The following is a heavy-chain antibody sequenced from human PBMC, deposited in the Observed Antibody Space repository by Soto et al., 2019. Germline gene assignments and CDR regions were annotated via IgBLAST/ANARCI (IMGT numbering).Heavy chain of an antibody. Sequence: GGSLRLSCAASGFTFSDYYMSWICQAPGKGLEWVSYISSSSSYTNYADSVKGRFTISRDNAKNSLYLQMNSLRSEDTAVYYCALERKDIVVVPAWVLDYWGQGTLVTVSS. V-gene: IGHV3-11*06. CDR1: GFTFSDYY. CDR2: ISSSSSYT. D-gene: IGHD2-2*01. J-gene: IGHJ4*02. CDR3: ALERKDIVVVPAWVLDY.